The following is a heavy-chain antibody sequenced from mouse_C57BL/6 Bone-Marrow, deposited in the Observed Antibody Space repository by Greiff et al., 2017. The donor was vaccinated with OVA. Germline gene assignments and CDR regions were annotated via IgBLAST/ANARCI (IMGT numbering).Heavy chain of an antibody. V-gene: IGHV1-4*01. D-gene: IGHD1-1*01. J-gene: IGHJ2*01. Sequence: VQVVESGAELARPGASVKMSCKASGYTFTSYTMHWVKQRPGQGLEWIGYINPSSGYTKYNQKFKDKATLTADKSSSTAYMQLSSLTSEDSAVYYCANYYPGYWGQGTTLTVSS. CDR1: GYTFTSYT. CDR2: INPSSGYT. CDR3: ANYYPGY.